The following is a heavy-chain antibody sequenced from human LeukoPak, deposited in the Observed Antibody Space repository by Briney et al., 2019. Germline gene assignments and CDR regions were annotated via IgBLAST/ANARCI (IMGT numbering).Heavy chain of an antibody. J-gene: IGHJ5*02. CDR3: ARQTGRYGTNWFDP. CDR2: VYHSGST. CDR1: GDSINSLDL. Sequence: PSETLSLTCTVSGDSINSLDLWSWVRQPPGKGLEWIGEVYHSGSTNYNPSLKSRVTISVDKSKNQFSLKLSSVTAADTAVYYCARQTGRYGTNWFDPWGQGTLVTVSS. V-gene: IGHV4-4*02. D-gene: IGHD1-1*01.